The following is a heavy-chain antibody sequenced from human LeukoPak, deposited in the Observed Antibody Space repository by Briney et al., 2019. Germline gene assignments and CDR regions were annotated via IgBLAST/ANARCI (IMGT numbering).Heavy chain of an antibody. J-gene: IGHJ6*03. CDR3: AKGTGITRTTRYYYYYYMDD. D-gene: IGHD1-20*01. V-gene: IGHV3-53*01. CDR2: IYSGGST. Sequence: PGGSLRLSCAASGFTVSSNYMSWVRQAPGKGLEWVSGIYSGGSTYYADSVKGRVTISRDNSKNTLYLQMNSLRAEDTAVYYCAKGTGITRTTRYYYYYYMDDWGKGTTVTVSS. CDR1: GFTVSSNY.